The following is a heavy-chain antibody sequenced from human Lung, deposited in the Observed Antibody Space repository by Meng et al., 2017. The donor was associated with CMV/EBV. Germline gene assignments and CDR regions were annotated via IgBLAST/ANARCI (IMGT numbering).Heavy chain of an antibody. CDR1: GFTFSSYG. V-gene: IGHV3-30*19. CDR2: ISHDGSNK. CDR3: ARDQGLRSFDWLCRY. J-gene: IGHJ4*03. D-gene: IGHD3-9*01. Sequence: GGSLRLXCAASGFTFSSYGMHWVRQALGKGLEWVAVISHDGSNKYYADSVKGRFTISRDNSKNTLYLQMNSLRAEDTAVYYCARDQGLRSFDWLCRYWGQGTXVTGAS.